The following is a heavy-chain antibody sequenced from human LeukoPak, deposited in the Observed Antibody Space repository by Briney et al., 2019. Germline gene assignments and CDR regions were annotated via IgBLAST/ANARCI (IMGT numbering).Heavy chain of an antibody. J-gene: IGHJ3*02. D-gene: IGHD3-16*01. V-gene: IGHV1-3*01. CDR1: GYTFTSYA. CDR3: ARDLGIGSGGAFDI. Sequence: ASVKVSCKASGYTFTSYAMHWVRQAPGQRPEWMGWINAGNGRTKYSQKFQDRVTITRDTSASTAYMDLSSLRSEDTAVYYCARDLGIGSGGAFDIWGQGTMVTVSS. CDR2: INAGNGRT.